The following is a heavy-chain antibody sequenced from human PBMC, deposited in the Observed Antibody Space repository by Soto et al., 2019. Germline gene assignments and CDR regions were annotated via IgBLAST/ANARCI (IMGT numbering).Heavy chain of an antibody. J-gene: IGHJ4*02. V-gene: IGHV3-23*01. D-gene: IGHD4-17*01. CDR1: GFTFSSYA. CDR3: AKDLDNIDYGDYFDY. Sequence: EVQLLESGRGLVQPGGSLRLSCAASGFTFSSYAMSWVRQAPGKGLEWVSAISGSGGSTYYADSVKGRFTISRDNSKNTLYLQMNSLRAEDTAVYYCAKDLDNIDYGDYFDYWGQGTLVTVSS. CDR2: ISGSGGST.